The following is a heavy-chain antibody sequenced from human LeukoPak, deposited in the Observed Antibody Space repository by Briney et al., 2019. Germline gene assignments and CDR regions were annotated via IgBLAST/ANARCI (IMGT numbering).Heavy chain of an antibody. D-gene: IGHD5-18*01. CDR3: ARTDQSGYSFGSDFDY. CDR2: IYRSGST. Sequence: SETLSLTCTVSGGSISTYYWGWLGQPPGKGGEWIGHIYRSGSTYYNPSLESRVTISIDRCKKQYSLTLRSVTASDTAVYYCARTDQSGYSFGSDFDYWGQGTLVTVSS. V-gene: IGHV4-59*04. CDR1: GGSISTYY. J-gene: IGHJ4*02.